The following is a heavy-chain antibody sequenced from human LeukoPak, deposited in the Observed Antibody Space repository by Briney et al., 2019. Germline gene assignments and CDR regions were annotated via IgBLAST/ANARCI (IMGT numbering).Heavy chain of an antibody. V-gene: IGHV1-3*01. CDR3: ARGSSQTYYYDSSGYYYGY. J-gene: IGHJ4*02. CDR1: GYTFTSYA. D-gene: IGHD3-22*01. CDR2: INAGNGNT. Sequence: ASVKVSCKASGYTFTSYAMRWVRQAPGQRLEWMGWINAGNGNTKYSQKFQGRVTITRDTSASTAYMELSSLRSEDTAVYYCARGSSQTYYYDSSGYYYGYWGQGTLVTVSS.